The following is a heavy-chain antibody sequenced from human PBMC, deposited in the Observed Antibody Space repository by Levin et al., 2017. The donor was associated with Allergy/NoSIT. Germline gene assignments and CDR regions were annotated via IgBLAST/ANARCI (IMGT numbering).Heavy chain of an antibody. CDR2: IIPILGIA. D-gene: IGHD2-21*02. Sequence: KISCKASGGTFSSYAISWVRQAPGQGLEWMGRIIPILGIAYYAQKFQGRVTITADKSTSTAYLELSSLRSEDTAVYYCASHAWVVTASRYRNWGKGALVTVSS. V-gene: IGHV1-69*04. CDR3: ASHAWVVTASRYRN. J-gene: IGHJ4*02. CDR1: GGTFSSYA.